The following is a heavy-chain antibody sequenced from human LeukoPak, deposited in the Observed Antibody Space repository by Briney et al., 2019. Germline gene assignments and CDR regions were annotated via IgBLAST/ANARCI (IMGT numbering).Heavy chain of an antibody. CDR2: IRYDGSNK. V-gene: IGHV3-30*02. CDR3: ARGTNHRYSYSYPGPFDY. CDR1: GFTFSSYG. Sequence: PGGSLRLSCAASGFTFSSYGMHWVRQAPGKGLEWVAFIRYDGSNKYYADSVKGRFTISRDNSKNTLYLQMNSLRAEDTAVYYCARGTNHRYSYSYPGPFDYWGQGTLVTVSS. D-gene: IGHD5-18*01. J-gene: IGHJ4*02.